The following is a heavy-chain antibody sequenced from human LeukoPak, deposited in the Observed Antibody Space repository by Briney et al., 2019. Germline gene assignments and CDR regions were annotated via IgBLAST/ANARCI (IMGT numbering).Heavy chain of an antibody. J-gene: IGHJ4*02. CDR2: LYVGWST. D-gene: IGHD6-19*01. V-gene: IGHV4-4*07. CDR3: ARVGMAVADSFFDY. CDR1: GGSISGYY. Sequence: PSETLSLTCTVSGGSISGYYWSWIRQTAGKGLEWIGRLYVGWSTTYNPSLRRQVNMSVDTSRNQFSRKRPSLPAANTAVYYCARVGMAVADSFFDYWGEGTLVTRSS.